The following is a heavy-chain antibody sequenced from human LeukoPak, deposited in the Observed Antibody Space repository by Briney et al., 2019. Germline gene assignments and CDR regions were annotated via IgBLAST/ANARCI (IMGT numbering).Heavy chain of an antibody. J-gene: IGHJ4*02. CDR2: IYYSGST. V-gene: IGHV4-39*01. Sequence: SETLSLTCTVSGGSISSSSYYWGWIRQPPGKGLEWIGSIYYSGSTYYNPSLKSRVTISVDTSKNQFSLKLSSVTAADTAVYYCARLGDGYSYGSKTFDYWGQGTLVTVSS. CDR3: ARLGDGYSYGSKTFDY. CDR1: GGSISSSSYY. D-gene: IGHD5-18*01.